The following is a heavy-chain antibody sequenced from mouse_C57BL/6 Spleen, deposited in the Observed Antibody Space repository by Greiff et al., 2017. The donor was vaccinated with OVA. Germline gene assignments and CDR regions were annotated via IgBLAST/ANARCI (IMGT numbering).Heavy chain of an antibody. D-gene: IGHD3-3*01. V-gene: IGHV6-3*01. CDR3: TGDVGYFDY. CDR1: GFTFSNYW. Sequence: DVMLVESGGGLVQPGGSMKLSCVASGFTFSNYWMHWVRQSPEKGLEWVAQIRLKSDNYATHYAESVKGRFTISRDDSKSSVYLQMNNLRAEDTGIYYCTGDVGYFDYWGQGTTLTVSS. J-gene: IGHJ2*01. CDR2: IRLKSDNYAT.